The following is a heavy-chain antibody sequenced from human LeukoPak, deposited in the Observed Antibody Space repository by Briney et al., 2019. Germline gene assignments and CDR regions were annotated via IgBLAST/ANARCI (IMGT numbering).Heavy chain of an antibody. CDR2: ISGSGGNT. Sequence: GSLRLSCAASGFAFSIYAMSWVRQTPGKGLGWVSAISGSGGNTYYADSVKGRFTISRDNSKNTLYLQMNSLRGDDTAVYYCAKGPLTEVAGTTWDYWGQGTLVTVSS. J-gene: IGHJ4*02. CDR1: GFAFSIYA. D-gene: IGHD6-19*01. CDR3: AKGPLTEVAGTTWDY. V-gene: IGHV3-23*01.